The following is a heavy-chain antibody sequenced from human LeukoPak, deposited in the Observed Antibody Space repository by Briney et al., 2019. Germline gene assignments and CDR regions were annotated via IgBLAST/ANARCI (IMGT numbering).Heavy chain of an antibody. D-gene: IGHD3-16*01. Sequence: GESLKISCRGVGYTFATNWIGWVRQMPGKGLEWMGIIYPGDSDTRYSPSFQGQVTISADKSISTAYLQWSSLKASDTAMYYCAIPSGGFDYWGQGTLVTVSS. CDR2: IYPGDSDT. CDR1: GYTFATNW. J-gene: IGHJ4*02. V-gene: IGHV5-51*01. CDR3: AIPSGGFDY.